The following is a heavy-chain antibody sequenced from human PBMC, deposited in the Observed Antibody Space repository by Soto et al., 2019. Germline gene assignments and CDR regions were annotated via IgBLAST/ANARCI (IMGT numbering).Heavy chain of an antibody. J-gene: IGHJ4*02. Sequence: GGSLRLSCVASGFTFSSFALSWVRQAPGKGLEWVSAISGSGGSTYYADSVKGRFTISRDNSKNTLYLQMNSLRAEDTAVYYCAKAWGRYDYVWGSYRPAYNFDYWGQGTLVTVSS. CDR2: ISGSGGST. CDR3: AKAWGRYDYVWGSYRPAYNFDY. D-gene: IGHD3-16*02. CDR1: GFTFSSFA. V-gene: IGHV3-23*01.